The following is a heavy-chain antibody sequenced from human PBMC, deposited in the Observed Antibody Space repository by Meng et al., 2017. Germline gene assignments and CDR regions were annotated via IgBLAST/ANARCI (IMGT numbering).Heavy chain of an antibody. CDR2: FDPEDGET. D-gene: IGHD4-17*01. CDR3: ATARHDYGDYGSFQH. J-gene: IGHJ1*01. V-gene: IGHV1-24*01. CDR1: GYTLTELS. Sequence: ASVKVSCKVSGYTLTELSMHWVRQASGKGLEWMGGFDPEDGETIYEQKFQGRVTMTEDTSTDTDYMKLSSLRSEDTAVYYCATARHDYGDYGSFQHWGQGTLVTVSS.